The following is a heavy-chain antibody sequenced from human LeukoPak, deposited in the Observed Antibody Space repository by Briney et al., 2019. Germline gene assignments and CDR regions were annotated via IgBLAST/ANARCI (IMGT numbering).Heavy chain of an antibody. CDR2: ISAYNGNT. CDR1: GYTFTSYG. V-gene: IGHV1-18*01. CDR3: ARVSPVTTLRRTAYWFDP. Sequence: GPVKVSCKASGYTFTSYGISWVRQAPGQGLEWMGWISAYNGNTNYAQKLQGRVTMTTDTSTSTAYMELRSLRSDDTAVYYCARVSPVTTLRRTAYWFDPWGQGTLVTVSS. D-gene: IGHD4-17*01. J-gene: IGHJ5*02.